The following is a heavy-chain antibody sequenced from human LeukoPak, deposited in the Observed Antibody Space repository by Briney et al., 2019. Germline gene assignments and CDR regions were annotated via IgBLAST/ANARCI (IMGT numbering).Heavy chain of an antibody. D-gene: IGHD2-15*01. CDR2: IKQDGSEK. J-gene: IGHJ6*02. Sequence: GGSLTLSCVASGFPFKNYWMSWVRQAPGKGLEWVANIKQDGSEKYYVDSVKGRFTISRDNAKNSLYLQMNSLRAEDTAVYYCARAGYCSGGSCYRYYYYYYGMDVWGQGTTVTVSS. CDR3: ARAGYCSGGSCYRYYYYYYGMDV. V-gene: IGHV3-7*01. CDR1: GFPFKNYW.